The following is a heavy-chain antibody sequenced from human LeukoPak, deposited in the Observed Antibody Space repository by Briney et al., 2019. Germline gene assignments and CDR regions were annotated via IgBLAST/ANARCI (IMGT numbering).Heavy chain of an antibody. V-gene: IGHV3-30*02. J-gene: IGHJ4*02. CDR3: AKDWRLGELSSFFFDY. CDR1: GFTLSSYG. Sequence: GGSLRLSCAASGFTLSSYGMHWVRQAPGKGLEWVAFIRYDGSNKYYADSVKGRFTISRDNSKNTLYLQMNSLRAEDTAVYYCAKDWRLGELSSFFFDYWGQGTLVTVSS. D-gene: IGHD3-16*02. CDR2: IRYDGSNK.